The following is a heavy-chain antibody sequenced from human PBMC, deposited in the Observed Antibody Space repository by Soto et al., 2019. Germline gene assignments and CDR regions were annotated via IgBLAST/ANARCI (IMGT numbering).Heavy chain of an antibody. CDR2: TYYRSKWYN. CDR1: GDSVATNSAT. V-gene: IGHV6-1*01. CDR3: ARVPGIAVAGFDY. J-gene: IGHJ4*02. Sequence: SQTLSLTCAISGDSVATNSATWDWIRQSPSRGLEWLGRTYYRSKWYNDYAVSVKSRITINPDTSKNQFSLQLNSVTPEDTAVYYCARVPGIAVAGFDYWGQGTLVTVSS. D-gene: IGHD6-19*01.